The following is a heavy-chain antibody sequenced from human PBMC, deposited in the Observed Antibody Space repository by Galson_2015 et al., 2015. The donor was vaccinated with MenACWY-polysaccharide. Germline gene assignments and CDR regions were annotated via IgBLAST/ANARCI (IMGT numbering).Heavy chain of an antibody. CDR2: MNPNSGNT. CDR3: ARARKITYGGVIVKWNFDY. D-gene: IGHD3-16*02. Sequence: SVKVSCKASGYTFTTYDINWVRQAPGQGLEWMGWMNPNSGNTGYAQKFQGRVTMTRNTSISTAYMELSSLRSEDTAVYYCARARKITYGGVIVKWNFDYWGQGTLVTVSS. CDR1: GYTFTTYD. J-gene: IGHJ4*02. V-gene: IGHV1-8*01.